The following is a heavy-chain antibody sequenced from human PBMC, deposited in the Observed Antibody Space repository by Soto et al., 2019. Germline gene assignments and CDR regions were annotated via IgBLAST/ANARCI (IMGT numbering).Heavy chain of an antibody. D-gene: IGHD3-3*01. J-gene: IGHJ4*02. CDR3: ARDDFWSGWGVDY. CDR2: INHSGST. V-gene: IGHV4-34*01. Sequence: QVQLQQWGAGLLKPSETLSLTCAVYGGSFSGYYWSWIRQPPGKGLEWIGEINHSGSTNYNPSLKSRVTISVDTSKNQFSLKLSSVTAADTAVYYCARDDFWSGWGVDYWGQGTLVTVSS. CDR1: GGSFSGYY.